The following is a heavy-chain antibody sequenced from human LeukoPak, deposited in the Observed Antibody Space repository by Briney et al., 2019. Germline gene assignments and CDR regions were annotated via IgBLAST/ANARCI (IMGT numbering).Heavy chain of an antibody. CDR1: GGTFRSYA. CDR3: ARTDESGYSGYEY. D-gene: IGHD5-12*01. CDR2: IIPILHIA. Sequence: APVKVSCKASGGTFRSYAISWVRQAPGHGLEWMGRIIPILHIAKHAQKFQGRVTITADKSTSTAYMDLSSLRSEDTAVYYCARTDESGYSGYEYWGQGTLVTVSS. J-gene: IGHJ4*02. V-gene: IGHV1-69*04.